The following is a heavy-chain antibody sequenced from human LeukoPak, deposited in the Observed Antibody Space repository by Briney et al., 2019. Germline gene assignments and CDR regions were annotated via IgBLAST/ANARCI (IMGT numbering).Heavy chain of an antibody. Sequence: HPGGSLRLSCAASGFTFRSYSMNWVRQAPGKGLEWVSFISGMSSTVYYADSVKGRFTISRDNSKNTLYLQMNSLRAEDTAVYYCAKEQSAAAGRMPYFDYWGQGTLVTVSS. CDR1: GFTFRSYS. CDR3: AKEQSAAAGRMPYFDY. D-gene: IGHD6-13*01. J-gene: IGHJ4*02. V-gene: IGHV3-48*01. CDR2: ISGMSSTV.